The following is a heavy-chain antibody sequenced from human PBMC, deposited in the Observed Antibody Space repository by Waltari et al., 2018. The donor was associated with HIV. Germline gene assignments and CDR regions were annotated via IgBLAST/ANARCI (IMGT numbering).Heavy chain of an antibody. CDR2: IYSAGNT. D-gene: IGHD7-27*01. Sequence: QVHLQESGPGLVKPSETLSLVCSVSVGSIKNPSYYWGWIRQPPGKGFEWIGTIYSAGNTYCRTYYISSLKSRTTISADTSKNTFALGLPSVSAADTAVYFCWRLILGTPSRYFAVWRRCTLVTVSS. CDR1: VGSIKNPSYY. V-gene: IGHV4-39*02. J-gene: IGHJ2*01. CDR3: WRLILGTPSRYFAV.